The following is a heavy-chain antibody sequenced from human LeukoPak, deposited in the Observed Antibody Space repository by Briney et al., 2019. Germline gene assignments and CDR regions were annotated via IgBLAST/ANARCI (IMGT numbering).Heavy chain of an antibody. Sequence: PSETLSLTRTVSGESIKSTSNYWAWVRQPPGKGLEWIGHIYYSTNTYYNSSLKSRVTISDDTSKNQVSLSLRSVTAADTALYFCVRRVAGTFYFDKWGEGSLVSVSS. CDR1: GESIKSTSNY. D-gene: IGHD6-19*01. V-gene: IGHV4-39*01. CDR2: IYYSTNT. CDR3: VRRVAGTFYFDK. J-gene: IGHJ4*02.